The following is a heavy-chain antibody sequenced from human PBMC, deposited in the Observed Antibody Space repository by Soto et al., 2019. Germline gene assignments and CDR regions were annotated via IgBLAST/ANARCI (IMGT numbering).Heavy chain of an antibody. CDR1: GGSFSGYY. V-gene: IGHV4-34*01. J-gene: IGHJ4*02. Sequence: SETLSLTCAVYGGSFSGYYWTWIRKPPGKGLQWIGEIYHSGSTNYKRSLKSRVTISVETSKNRFSLKLSSVTAADTAVYYCARSGSGYKFYYFGYYRQRSLGT. CDR2: IYHSGST. CDR3: ARSGSGYKFYYFGY. D-gene: IGHD3-22*01.